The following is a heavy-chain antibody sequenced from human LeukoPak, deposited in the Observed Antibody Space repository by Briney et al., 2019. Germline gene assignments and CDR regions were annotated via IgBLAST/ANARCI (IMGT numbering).Heavy chain of an antibody. CDR1: GFTFSSYG. CDR3: AKAYDYGGNSGYFQH. J-gene: IGHJ1*01. D-gene: IGHD4-23*01. Sequence: GGSLRLSCAASGFTFSSYGMSWVRQAPGKGLEWVSAISGSGGSTYYADSVKGRFTISRDNSKNTLYLQMNSLRAEDTAVYYCAKAYDYGGNSGYFQHWGQGTLVTVSS. CDR2: ISGSGGST. V-gene: IGHV3-23*01.